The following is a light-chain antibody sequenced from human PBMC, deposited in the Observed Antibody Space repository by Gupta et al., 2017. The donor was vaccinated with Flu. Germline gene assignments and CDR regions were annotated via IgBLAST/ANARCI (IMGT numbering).Light chain of an antibody. CDR3: QNYGGSPCT. CDR2: TTS. CDR1: HSISSRD. V-gene: IGKV3-20*01. J-gene: IGKJ3*01. Sequence: RATLSCRASHSISSRDLGSYQQKPGHPTRLLIYTTSTRARGIPDRFAGSGSGTDFTLTISSLEPEDFAVYYCQNYGGSPCTFGPGTRVDIK.